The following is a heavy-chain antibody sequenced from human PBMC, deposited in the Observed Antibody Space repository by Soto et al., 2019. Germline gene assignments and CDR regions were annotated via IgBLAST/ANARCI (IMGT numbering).Heavy chain of an antibody. J-gene: IGHJ4*02. CDR3: ASGLLWFGESNYFDY. D-gene: IGHD3-10*01. Sequence: SETLSLTCTVSGGSISSSSYFWGWIRQPPGKGLEWIGSIYYSGSTYYNPSLKSRVTISVDTSKNQFSLKLSSVTAADTAVYYCASGLLWFGESNYFDYWGQGTLVT. CDR1: GGSISSSSYF. CDR2: IYYSGST. V-gene: IGHV4-39*01.